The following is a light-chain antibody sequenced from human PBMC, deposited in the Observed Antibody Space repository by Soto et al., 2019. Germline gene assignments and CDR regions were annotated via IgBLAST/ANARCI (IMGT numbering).Light chain of an antibody. Sequence: QSALTQPASVSGSPGQSITISCTGTSSDVGGYNYVSWYQQHPGKVPKLLIYEVSNRPSGISIRFSGSKSGNTASLTISGLKAEDEADYYCSSYTRTTTRVFGGGTQLTVL. J-gene: IGLJ2*01. CDR3: SSYTRTTTRV. CDR2: EVS. V-gene: IGLV2-14*01. CDR1: SSDVGGYNY.